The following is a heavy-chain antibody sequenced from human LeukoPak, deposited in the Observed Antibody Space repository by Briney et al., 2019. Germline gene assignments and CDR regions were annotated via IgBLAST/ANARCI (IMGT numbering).Heavy chain of an antibody. V-gene: IGHV4-34*01. CDR1: GGSFSGYY. Sequence: SDTLSLTCAVYGGSFSGYYWSWIRQPPGKGLEWIGEINHSGSTNYNPSLKSRITISVDTSKNQFSLKLSSVTAADTAVYYCARGSGNSFDYWGQGTLVTVSS. D-gene: IGHD4-23*01. J-gene: IGHJ4*02. CDR2: INHSGST. CDR3: ARGSGNSFDY.